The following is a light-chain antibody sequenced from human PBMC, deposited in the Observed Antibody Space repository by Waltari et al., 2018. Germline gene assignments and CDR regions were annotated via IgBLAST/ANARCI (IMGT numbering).Light chain of an antibody. CDR3: KRSVSYPRT. CDR2: NTS. V-gene: IGKV1-5*03. Sequence: DVQMTQSPSTLSAPLGDRVTITCRASHSIGNWLAWYQQKPGKATNLLIQNTSDLQNGVPSRFSGSGSGTDFTLTISSLQPDDFETYVCKRSVSYPRTFGQGTKVEV. CDR1: HSIGNW. J-gene: IGKJ1*01.